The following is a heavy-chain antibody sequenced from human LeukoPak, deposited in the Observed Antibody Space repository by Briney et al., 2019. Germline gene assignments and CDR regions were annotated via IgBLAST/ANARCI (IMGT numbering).Heavy chain of an antibody. Sequence: GGSLRLSCAASGFTFSSYGMHWVRQAPGKGLEWVAVISYDGSNKYYADSVKGRFTISRDNSKNTLYLQMSSLRAEDTAVYYCAKDLYSSGWYDAFDIWGQGTMVTVSS. CDR3: AKDLYSSGWYDAFDI. J-gene: IGHJ3*02. V-gene: IGHV3-30*18. D-gene: IGHD6-19*01. CDR2: ISYDGSNK. CDR1: GFTFSSYG.